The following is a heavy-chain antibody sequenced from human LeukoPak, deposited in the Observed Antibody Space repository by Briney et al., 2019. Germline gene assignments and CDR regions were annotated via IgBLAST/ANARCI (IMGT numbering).Heavy chain of an antibody. V-gene: IGHV1-3*01. CDR1: GYTFTSYA. D-gene: IGHD3-10*01. Sequence: ASVKVSCKASGYTFTSYAMHWVRQAPGQRLEWMGWINAGNGNTKYSQKFQGRVTITRDTSASTAYMELRSLRSDDTALYYCASYPSGNRYGSGSYSLDAFDIWGQGTMVTVSS. J-gene: IGHJ3*02. CDR2: INAGNGNT. CDR3: ASYPSGNRYGSGSYSLDAFDI.